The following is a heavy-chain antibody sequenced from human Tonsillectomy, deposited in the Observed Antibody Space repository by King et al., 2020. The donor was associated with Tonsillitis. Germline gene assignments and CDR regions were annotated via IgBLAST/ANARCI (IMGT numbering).Heavy chain of an antibody. CDR1: GYTFTGYY. J-gene: IGHJ4*02. D-gene: IGHD3-22*01. V-gene: IGHV1-2*02. CDR3: ARDWPQYDSSGYYYRYFDY. Sequence: VQLVESGAEVKKPGASVKVSCKASGYTFTGYYMHWVRQAPGQGLEWVGWINPNSGGTNYAQKFQGRVTMTRDTSISTAYMELSRLRSDGTAVYYCARDWPQYDSSGYYYRYFDYWGQGTLVTVSS. CDR2: INPNSGGT.